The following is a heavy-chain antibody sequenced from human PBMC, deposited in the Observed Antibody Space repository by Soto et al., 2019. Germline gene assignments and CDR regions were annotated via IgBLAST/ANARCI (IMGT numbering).Heavy chain of an antibody. CDR2: IVPLFGTT. CDR3: ARARGISWYNWFDP. V-gene: IGHV1-69*13. CDR1: GGNFSSYA. Sequence: ASVKVSCKASGGNFSSYAISWLRQAPGQGLEWMGGIVPLFGTTNYAQKFKGRLMITADESTTTAYMELSSLRFEDTAVYYCARARGISWYNWFDPWGQGSPVTVSS. J-gene: IGHJ5*02. D-gene: IGHD6-13*01.